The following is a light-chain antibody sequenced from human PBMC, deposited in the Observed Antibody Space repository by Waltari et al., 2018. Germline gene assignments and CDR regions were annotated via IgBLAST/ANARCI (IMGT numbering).Light chain of an antibody. V-gene: IGLV2-14*03. CDR2: DVT. J-gene: IGLJ3*02. CDR3: TSQALDVVVL. CDR1: GSAIDDSDL. Sequence: SALTQPASVSGSPGQSITIPCTGIGSAIDDSDLVSSYHHQLGKAPRVIIYDVTNRPSVISPRFSASKPANTASLTIAGLQPEDEGHDYCTSQALDVVVLFGGGTQVTVL.